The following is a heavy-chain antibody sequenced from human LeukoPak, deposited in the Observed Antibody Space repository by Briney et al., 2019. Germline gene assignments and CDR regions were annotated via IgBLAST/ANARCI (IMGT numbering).Heavy chain of an antibody. J-gene: IGHJ3*01. CDR3: AKLARGDGFDL. V-gene: IGHV3-7*01. CDR2: IKQDGSPK. CDR1: GFTSSGYW. Sequence: GGSLRLSCAASGFTSSGYWMSWVRQAPGKGLEWVASIKQDGSPKKYVDPVKGRFTISGDNAKNSVYLQMNGLRAEDTAVYYCAKLARGDGFDLWGQGTKVTVSS.